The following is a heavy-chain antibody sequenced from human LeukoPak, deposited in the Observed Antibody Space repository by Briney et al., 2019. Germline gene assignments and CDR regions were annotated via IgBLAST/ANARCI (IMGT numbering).Heavy chain of an antibody. J-gene: IGHJ5*02. V-gene: IGHV3-66*02. CDR1: GFTVSSNY. Sequence: GGSLRLSCAASGFTVSSNYMSWVRQAPGKGLEWVSVIYSGGSTYYADSVKGRFTISRDNSKNTLYLQMNSLRAEDTAVYYCARGDPFVSGGCCSGGSCYSWFDPWGQGTLVTVSS. D-gene: IGHD2-15*01. CDR3: ARGDPFVSGGCCSGGSCYSWFDP. CDR2: IYSGGST.